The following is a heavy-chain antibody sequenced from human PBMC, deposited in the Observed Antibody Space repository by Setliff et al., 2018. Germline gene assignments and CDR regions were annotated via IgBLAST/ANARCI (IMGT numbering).Heavy chain of an antibody. CDR3: ARGEASDTLSSGWGDYYYYYYMDV. CDR2: ISSSGSTI. D-gene: IGHD6-19*01. Sequence: PGGSLRLSCAASGFTFSSYEMNWVRQAPGKGLEWVSYISSSGSTIYYADSVKGRFTISRDNAKNSLYLQMNSLRAEDTAVYYCARGEASDTLSSGWGDYYYYYYMDVWGKGTTVTVSS. CDR1: GFTFSSYE. V-gene: IGHV3-48*03. J-gene: IGHJ6*03.